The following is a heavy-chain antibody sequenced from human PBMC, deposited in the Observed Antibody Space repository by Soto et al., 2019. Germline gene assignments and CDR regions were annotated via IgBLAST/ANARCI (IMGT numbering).Heavy chain of an antibody. V-gene: IGHV4-4*02. CDR3: ARHPFYENRYYYSIGFDN. D-gene: IGHD2-21*02. CDR2: IYHSENT. J-gene: IGHJ4*02. Sequence: GSLRLSXAASGLSFGSYAMSWVRQPPGKGLEWIGEIYHSENTNYNPSLKSRVTISVDKSKNQLSLRLTSVTAADTAVYYCARHPFYENRYYYSIGFDNWGQGTLVTVSS. CDR1: GLSFGSYAM.